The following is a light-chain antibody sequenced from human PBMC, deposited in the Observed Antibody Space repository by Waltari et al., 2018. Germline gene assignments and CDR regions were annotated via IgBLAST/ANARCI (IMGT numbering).Light chain of an antibody. Sequence: IVMTQSPATLSVSPGERATLSCRASQGVSSNLAWYQQKPGQAPRLLIFGASTRATGLPARFSGSGSGTEFTLTISSLQSEDFAVYYCQQYSEWPRTFGQGTKLEI. V-gene: IGKV3-15*01. CDR3: QQYSEWPRT. J-gene: IGKJ2*01. CDR2: GAS. CDR1: QGVSSN.